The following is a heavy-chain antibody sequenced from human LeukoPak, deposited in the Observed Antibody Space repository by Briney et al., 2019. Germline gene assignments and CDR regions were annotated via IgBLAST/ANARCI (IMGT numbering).Heavy chain of an antibody. J-gene: IGHJ5*02. CDR2: INSDGSST. CDR3: ARVRRRNHGFDP. CDR1: GFTFSSYW. V-gene: IGHV3-74*01. Sequence: GGSLRLPCAASGFTFSSYWMHWVRQAPGKGLVWVSRINSDGSSTSYADSVKGRFTISRDNAKNTLYLQMNSLRAEDTAVYYCARVRRRNHGFDPWGQGTLVTVSS. D-gene: IGHD1-14*01.